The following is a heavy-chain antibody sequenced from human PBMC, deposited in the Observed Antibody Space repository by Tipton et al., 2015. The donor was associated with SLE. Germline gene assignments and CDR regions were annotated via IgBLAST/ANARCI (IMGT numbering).Heavy chain of an antibody. CDR3: ARGLGKWYFDL. J-gene: IGHJ2*01. Sequence: SLRLSCAASGFIFSSYWMHWVRQAPGKGLVWISRISSDGSSTSYADSVKGRFTISRDNSKKTLYLQMNSLRVEDTAVYYCARGLGKWYFDLWGRGTLVTVSS. CDR2: ISSDGSST. CDR1: GFIFSSYW. V-gene: IGHV3-74*01. D-gene: IGHD3-16*01.